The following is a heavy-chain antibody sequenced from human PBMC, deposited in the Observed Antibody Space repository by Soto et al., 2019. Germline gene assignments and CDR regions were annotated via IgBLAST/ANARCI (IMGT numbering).Heavy chain of an antibody. V-gene: IGHV1-58*01. CDR3: AADRERYYYDSSGYYFPDY. Sequence: SVKVSCKASGFTFTSSAVQWVRQARGQRLEWIGWIVVGSGNTNYAQKFQERVTITRDMSTSTAYMELSSLRSEDTAVYYCAADRERYYYDSSGYYFPDYWGQGTLVTVSS. D-gene: IGHD3-22*01. J-gene: IGHJ4*02. CDR1: GFTFTSSA. CDR2: IVVGSGNT.